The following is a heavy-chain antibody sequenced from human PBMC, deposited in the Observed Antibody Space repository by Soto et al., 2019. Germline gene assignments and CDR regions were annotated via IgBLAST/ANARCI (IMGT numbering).Heavy chain of an antibody. D-gene: IGHD5-12*01. CDR1: GDSISSFY. CDR2: ISYSGST. CDR3: ARDPVDGYAFFDN. J-gene: IGHJ4*02. V-gene: IGHV4-59*01. Sequence: PSETLSLTCTVSGDSISSFYWSWIRQPPGKGLEWIGYISYSGSTNYNPSLKSRVTISVDTSKNQFSLKLTSVTAADTAVYYCARDPVDGYAFFDNWGQGALVTVS.